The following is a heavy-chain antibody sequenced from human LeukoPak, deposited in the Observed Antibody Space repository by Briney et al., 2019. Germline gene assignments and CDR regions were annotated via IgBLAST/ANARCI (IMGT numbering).Heavy chain of an antibody. CDR2: ISNDGSRK. CDR3: ARDRAWNYFDY. Sequence: GESLRLSCAPSGFTFSRHGMHWVRQAPGKGLEWVAIISNDGSRKYYAHSVEGRFTISRDNSKNTLYLQMDSLRAEDTAVYYCARDRAWNYFDYWGQGTLVTVSS. J-gene: IGHJ4*02. V-gene: IGHV3-30*03. D-gene: IGHD3-3*01. CDR1: GFTFSRHG.